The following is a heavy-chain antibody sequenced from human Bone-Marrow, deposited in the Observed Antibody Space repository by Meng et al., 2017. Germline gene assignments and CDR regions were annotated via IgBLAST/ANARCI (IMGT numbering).Heavy chain of an antibody. CDR1: SGSFSDDH. J-gene: IGHJ4*02. D-gene: IGHD4-11*01. V-gene: IGHV4-34*04. CDR2: INPSGST. CDR3: ARGPTTMAHDFDY. Sequence: QAPLPHWPSAIVKPSDTLSRTFYVSSGSFSDDHCCWTRHPPGKWLECIGEINPSGSTNHNPSLESRPNISVDTSQNNLSLKLSSVTAADSAVYYCARGPTTMAHDFDYWGQGTLVTVSS.